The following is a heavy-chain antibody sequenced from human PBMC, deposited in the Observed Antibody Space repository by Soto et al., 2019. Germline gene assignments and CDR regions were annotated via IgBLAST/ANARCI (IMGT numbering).Heavy chain of an antibody. V-gene: IGHV3-23*01. D-gene: IGHD1-26*01. Sequence: EVQLLESGGTLVQPGGSLRLSCAASGFIFSNYAMTWVRQAPGKGLAWVSYCGGGGSTYYADPVKGRFTCSRDNSKNTLFLQMNSLRAEDTAVYFCAKFRGQYYHTYYMDAWGKGTTVTVSS. CDR3: AKFRGQYYHTYYMDA. CDR2: CGGGGST. J-gene: IGHJ6*03. CDR1: GFIFSNYA.